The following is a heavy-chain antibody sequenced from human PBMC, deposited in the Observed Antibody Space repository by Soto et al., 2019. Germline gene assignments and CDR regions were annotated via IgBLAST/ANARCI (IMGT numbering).Heavy chain of an antibody. Sequence: ASVKVSCKASGYTFTSYAMHWVRQAPGQRLEWMGWINAGNGNTKYSQEFQGRVTITRDTSVSTAYMELSSLRSEDTAVYYCARTKAIGSDYYYYGMDVWGQGTTVTVSS. CDR3: ARTKAIGSDYYYYGMDV. CDR2: INAGNGNT. V-gene: IGHV1-3*01. CDR1: GYTFTSYA. J-gene: IGHJ6*02.